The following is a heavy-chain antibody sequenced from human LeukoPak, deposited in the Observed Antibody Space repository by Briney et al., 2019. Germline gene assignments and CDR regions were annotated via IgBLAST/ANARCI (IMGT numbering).Heavy chain of an antibody. CDR2: IFYNSDIT. V-gene: IGHV3-9*03. Sequence: PGRSLRLSCAASGFTFDDYAMHWVRQAPGKGLEWVSGIFYNSDITAYADSVKGRFTISRDNAKNSLYLQMNSLGTEDMALYYCGTDSYRAVAGSIASWGQGTLVTVSS. J-gene: IGHJ4*02. CDR3: GTDSYRAVAGSIAS. D-gene: IGHD6-19*01. CDR1: GFTFDDYA.